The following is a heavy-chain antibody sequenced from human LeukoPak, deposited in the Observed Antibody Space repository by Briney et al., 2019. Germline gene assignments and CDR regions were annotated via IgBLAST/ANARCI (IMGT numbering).Heavy chain of an antibody. J-gene: IGHJ4*02. CDR1: GLSFSNYG. Sequence: GGSLRLSCAASGLSFSNYGMHWVRQAPGKGLEWVTFIRYDGSNKYYADSVKGRFTISRDNSKNTLYLQMNSLRAEDTAVYYCAKRDRMYTSGSYYFDYWGQGTLVTVPS. CDR3: AKRDRMYTSGSYYFDY. V-gene: IGHV3-30*02. CDR2: IRYDGSNK. D-gene: IGHD6-19*01.